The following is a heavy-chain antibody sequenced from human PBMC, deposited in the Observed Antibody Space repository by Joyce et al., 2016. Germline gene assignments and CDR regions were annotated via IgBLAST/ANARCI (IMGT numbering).Heavy chain of an antibody. CDR2: ISASSGTI. J-gene: IGHJ4*02. D-gene: IGHD5-24*01. V-gene: IGHV3-48*02. CDR3: ARVGRTGYTCDY. Sequence: EVQLVESGGGLVQPGGSLRLSCAASGFSFNTYSINWVRQAPGKGLEWLSYISASSGTIYYADFVKGRFTISRDNAKNSVYLQMNSLRDEDTAVYYCARVGRTGYTCDYWGQGTLVTVSS. CDR1: GFSFNTYS.